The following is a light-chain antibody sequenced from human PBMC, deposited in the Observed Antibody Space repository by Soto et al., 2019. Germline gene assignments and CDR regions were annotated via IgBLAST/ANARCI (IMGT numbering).Light chain of an antibody. CDR2: RDN. J-gene: IGLJ2*01. CDR1: NSNLGSNP. V-gene: IGLV1-44*01. Sequence: QSVLTQPPSASGTPGQRVTISCSGGNSNLGSNPVNWYLHLPGPAPKLRIYRDNQRPSGGPDRFSGSKSGTSASLAISGLQSEDEADYFCSAWDDSIFRPVFGGGTKLTVL. CDR3: SAWDDSIFRPV.